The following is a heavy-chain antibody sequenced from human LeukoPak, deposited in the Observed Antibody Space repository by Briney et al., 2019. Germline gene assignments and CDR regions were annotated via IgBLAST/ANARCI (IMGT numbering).Heavy chain of an antibody. V-gene: IGHV4-39*07. Sequence: TSQTLSLTCTVSGGSISSGGYYWGWIRQPPGKGLEWIGTVYYNGGTYYNPSLKSRVIISVDTSKNQFSLKLNSVTAADTAVYYCARAATSPLDFDYWGQGTLVTVSS. D-gene: IGHD2-15*01. CDR2: VYYNGGT. CDR3: ARAATSPLDFDY. CDR1: GGSISSGGYY. J-gene: IGHJ4*02.